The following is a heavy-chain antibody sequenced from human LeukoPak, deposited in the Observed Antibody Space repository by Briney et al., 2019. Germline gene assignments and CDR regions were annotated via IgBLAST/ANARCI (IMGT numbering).Heavy chain of an antibody. V-gene: IGHV1-2*02. J-gene: IGHJ4*02. CDR3: ARDARHCTSSSCYSFYLDS. CDR1: GYTFTGYY. D-gene: IGHD2/OR15-2a*01. Sequence: ASVKVSCKASGYTFTGYYIHWVRQAPGQGLDWMGWMNPNSGDTKYAQKFQGRVTMTRDTSISTGYMELKWLRSDDTAVYYCARDARHCTSSSCYSFYLDSWGQGTPVTVSS. CDR2: MNPNSGDT.